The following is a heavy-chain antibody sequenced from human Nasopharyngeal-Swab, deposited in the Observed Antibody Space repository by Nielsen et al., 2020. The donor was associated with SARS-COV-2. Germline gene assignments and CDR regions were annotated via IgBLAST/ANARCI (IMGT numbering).Heavy chain of an antibody. Sequence: SVKVSCKASGGTFSSYAISWVRQAPGQGLEWIGGIIPIFGTANYAQKFQGRVTITADESTSTAYMELSSLRSEDTAVYYCARDLYYDILTGYYTYYYGVDVWGQGTTVTVSS. J-gene: IGHJ6*02. CDR2: IIPIFGTA. V-gene: IGHV1-69*13. D-gene: IGHD3-9*01. CDR3: ARDLYYDILTGYYTYYYGVDV. CDR1: GGTFSSYA.